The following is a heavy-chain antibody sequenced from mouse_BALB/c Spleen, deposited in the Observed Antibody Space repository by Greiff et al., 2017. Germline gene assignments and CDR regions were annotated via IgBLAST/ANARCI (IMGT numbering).Heavy chain of an antibody. Sequence: VQLQQSGAELVKPGASVKLSCKASGYTFTSYYMYWVKQRPGQGLAWIGEINPSNGGTNFNEKFKSKATLTVDKSSSTAYMQLSSLTSEDSAVYYCTRGYSKTGTFADWGQGTLVTVSA. J-gene: IGHJ3*01. CDR1: GYTFTSYY. CDR3: TRGYSKTGTFAD. CDR2: INPSNGGT. V-gene: IGHV1S81*02. D-gene: IGHD2-5*01.